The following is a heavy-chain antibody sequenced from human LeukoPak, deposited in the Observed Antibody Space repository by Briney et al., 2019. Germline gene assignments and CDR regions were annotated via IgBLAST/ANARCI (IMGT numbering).Heavy chain of an antibody. CDR2: IKQDGSEK. D-gene: IGHD4-17*01. CDR3: ARDLRPNYGDLFDY. Sequence: PGGSLRLSCAASGFTFSSYWMCWVRQAPGKGLEWVANIKQDGSEKYYVDSVKGRFTISRDNAKNSLYLQMNSLRAEDTAVYYCARDLRPNYGDLFDYWGQGTLVTVSS. CDR1: GFTFSSYW. V-gene: IGHV3-7*01. J-gene: IGHJ4*02.